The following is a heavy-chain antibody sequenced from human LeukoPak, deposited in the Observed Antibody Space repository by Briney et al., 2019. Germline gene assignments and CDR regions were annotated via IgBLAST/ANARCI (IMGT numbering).Heavy chain of an antibody. CDR1: GGSIRSSSYY. V-gene: IGHV4-39*01. CDR3: ASPGAPFDY. Sequence: SETLSLTCTVSGGSIRSSSYYWGWIRQPPGKGLEWIGSIYYSGSTYYNPSLKSRVTISVDTSKNQFSLKLSSVTAADTAVYYCASPGAPFDYWGQGTLVTVSS. J-gene: IGHJ4*02. D-gene: IGHD3-10*01. CDR2: IYYSGST.